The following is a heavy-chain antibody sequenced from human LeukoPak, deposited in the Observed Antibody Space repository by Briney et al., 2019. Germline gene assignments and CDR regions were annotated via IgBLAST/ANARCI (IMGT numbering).Heavy chain of an antibody. CDR2: IGSSGSTV. J-gene: IGHJ3*02. Sequence: GGSLRLSCAASGFTFSSYSMNWVRQAPGKGLEWVSYIGSSGSTVYYADSVKGRFTTSRDNAKNSLYMQMESLRDEDTAIYYCARDTLEYSNSPDALDIWGQGTMVTVSS. D-gene: IGHD4-23*01. CDR3: ARDTLEYSNSPDALDI. V-gene: IGHV3-48*02. CDR1: GFTFSSYS.